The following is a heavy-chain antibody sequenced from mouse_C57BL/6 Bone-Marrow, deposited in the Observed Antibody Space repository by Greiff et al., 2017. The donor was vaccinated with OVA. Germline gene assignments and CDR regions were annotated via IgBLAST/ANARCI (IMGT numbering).Heavy chain of an antibody. V-gene: IGHV8-8*01. Sequence: QVTLKVSGPGILQPSQTLSLTCSFSGFSLRTFGMGVGWIRQPSGKGLEWLAHIWWDDDPYYNPALKSRLTIANDTSKNQVVLKIANVDTADTATYYCARMTVLNFDYGGQGTTLPVSS. CDR2: IWWDDDP. J-gene: IGHJ2*01. D-gene: IGHD1-1*01. CDR3: ARMTVLNFDY. CDR1: GFSLRTFGMG.